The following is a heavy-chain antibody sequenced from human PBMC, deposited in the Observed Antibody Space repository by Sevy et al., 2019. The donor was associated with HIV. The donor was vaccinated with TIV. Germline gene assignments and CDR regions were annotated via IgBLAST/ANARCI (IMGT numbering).Heavy chain of an antibody. V-gene: IGHV4-59*08. D-gene: IGHD2-2*02. J-gene: IGHJ4*02. CDR1: GDSINTYY. Sequence: SETLSLTCTVSGDSINTYYWSWIRQPPGKGLEWSGYVSHSGNTNYNPSLKSRVSMSVDTSTNQFSLKVKSVTAADTAVYYCARLRWDLVVVPGATPGCYFDSWGQGTLVTVSS. CDR2: VSHSGNT. CDR3: ARLRWDLVVVPGATPGCYFDS.